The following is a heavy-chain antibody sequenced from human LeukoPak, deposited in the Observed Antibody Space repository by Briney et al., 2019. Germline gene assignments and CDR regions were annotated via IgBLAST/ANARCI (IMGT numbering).Heavy chain of an antibody. D-gene: IGHD1-26*01. Sequence: GGSLRLSCAASGFTFSSYNMNWVRQAPGKGLEWVSSISSSNSYIYYADSVKGRFTISRDNAKNSLFLQMNSLRAEDTAVYYCARDKQVGATHFDYWGQGTLVTVSS. CDR2: ISSSNSYI. V-gene: IGHV3-21*01. J-gene: IGHJ4*02. CDR3: ARDKQVGATHFDY. CDR1: GFTFSSYN.